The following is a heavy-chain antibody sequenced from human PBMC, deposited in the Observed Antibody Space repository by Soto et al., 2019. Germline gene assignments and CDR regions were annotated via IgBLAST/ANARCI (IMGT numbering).Heavy chain of an antibody. J-gene: IGHJ4*02. CDR1: GGTFSTSS. V-gene: IGHV1-69*01. CDR2: IIPIVTRT. D-gene: IGHD1-26*01. CDR3: ARDVVRSTAGDS. Sequence: QLQLVQSGTEVKEPGSSVKVSCKASGGTFSTSSFGWVRQGPGQGLAWMGGIIPIVTRTNFAQKFQGRVTFSADESTRTTYMELRSLTSEDTAIYYCARDVVRSTAGDSWGQGTLVTVSS.